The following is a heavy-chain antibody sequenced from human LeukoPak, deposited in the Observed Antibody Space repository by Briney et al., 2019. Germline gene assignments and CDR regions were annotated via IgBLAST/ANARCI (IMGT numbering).Heavy chain of an antibody. CDR3: ARQLYVSGSYYAPMDV. CDR1: GGSISSSSYF. D-gene: IGHD3-10*01. J-gene: IGHJ6*03. V-gene: IGHV4-39*01. Sequence: SETLSLTCTVSGGSISSSSYFWGWIRQPPGKGLEWIASVHYSGSTYYNPSLKSRVTISIDTSKNQFSLKLSSVTAADTAVYFCARQLYVSGSYYAPMDVWGKGTTVTISS. CDR2: VHYSGST.